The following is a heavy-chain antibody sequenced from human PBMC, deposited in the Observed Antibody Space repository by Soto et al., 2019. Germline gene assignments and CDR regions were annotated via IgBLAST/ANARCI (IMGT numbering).Heavy chain of an antibody. Sequence: ASVKVSCKASGYTFTRYGISWVRQAPGQGLEWMGWISGYNDNTKYAQKLQDRITMTTDTSMSTVYMELRSLRSDDTAVYYCARLIGYCSGGSCEYYYMDVWGKGTTVTVSS. CDR3: ARLIGYCSGGSCEYYYMDV. CDR2: ISGYNDNT. J-gene: IGHJ6*03. V-gene: IGHV1-18*04. D-gene: IGHD2-15*01. CDR1: GYTFTRYG.